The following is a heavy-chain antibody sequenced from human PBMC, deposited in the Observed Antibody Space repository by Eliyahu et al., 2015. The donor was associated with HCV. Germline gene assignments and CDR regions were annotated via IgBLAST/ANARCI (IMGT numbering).Heavy chain of an antibody. D-gene: IGHD4-17*01. CDR1: GFTFSSYG. CDR3: ARDGLGYGDYGRFDY. CDR2: ISYDGSNK. J-gene: IGHJ4*02. Sequence: QVQLVESGGGVVQPGRSLRLXCAASGFTFSSYGMHWVRQAPGKGLEWVAVISYDGSNKYYADSVKGRFTISKDNSKNTLYLQMNSLRAEDTAVYYCARDGLGYGDYGRFDYWGQGTLVTVSS. V-gene: IGHV3-30*03.